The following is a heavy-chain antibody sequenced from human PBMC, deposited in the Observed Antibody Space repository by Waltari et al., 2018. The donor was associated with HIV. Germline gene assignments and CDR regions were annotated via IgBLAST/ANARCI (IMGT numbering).Heavy chain of an antibody. Sequence: QVQLQQWGAGLLKPSETLSLACAVYNASLRGNYWNGIRQPPGKGLEGIGQIEHSGNTKYNPSLNSRVTISVDTSKNQFSLKMKSVTAADTAVYYCARVWAEGGPQGNWGQGTLVTVSS. CDR2: IEHSGNT. J-gene: IGHJ4*02. CDR3: ARVWAEGGPQGN. V-gene: IGHV4-34*01. D-gene: IGHD3-10*01. CDR1: NASLRGNY.